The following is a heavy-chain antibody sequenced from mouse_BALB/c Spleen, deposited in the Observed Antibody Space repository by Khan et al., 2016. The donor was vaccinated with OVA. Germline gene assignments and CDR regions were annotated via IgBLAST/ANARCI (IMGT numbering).Heavy chain of an antibody. D-gene: IGHD2-10*01. CDR1: GFSLTNYG. V-gene: IGHV2-6*02. J-gene: IGHJ4*01. Sequence: VQLQESGPGLVAPSQSLSITCTISGFSLTNYGVHWVRQPPGKGLEWLVVIWSDGSTPYNSALKSRLTISQDNSKRKVFLKMNSLQNDETGMYFCCRKPYYHYNIMDYWGQGTSVTVSS. CDR2: IWSDGST. CDR3: CRKPYYHYNIMDY.